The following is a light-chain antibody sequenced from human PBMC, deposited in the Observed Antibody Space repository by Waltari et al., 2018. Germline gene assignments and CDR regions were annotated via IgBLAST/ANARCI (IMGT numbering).Light chain of an antibody. V-gene: IGLV2-23*02. Sequence: QSALTQPASVSGSPGQSLTISCTGTSSDVGFYNLVSWYQQHPGKAPNLIIFHVNNRPSGISNRFSAAKSGNTASLTISALQAEVEADYYCCSYAGSNTFVLFGGGTTLTVL. CDR1: SSDVGFYNL. J-gene: IGLJ2*01. CDR2: HVN. CDR3: CSYAGSNTFVL.